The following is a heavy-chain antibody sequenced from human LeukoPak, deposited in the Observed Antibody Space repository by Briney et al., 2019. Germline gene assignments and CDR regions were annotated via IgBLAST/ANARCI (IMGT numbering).Heavy chain of an antibody. J-gene: IGHJ4*02. CDR2: INHSGST. V-gene: IGHV4-34*01. D-gene: IGHD1-26*01. CDR3: ARAGAIFDY. CDR1: GGSFSGYY. Sequence: PSETLSLTCAVYGGSFSGYYWSWIRQPPGKGLEWIGEINHSGSTNYNPSLKSRVTISVDTSKNQFSLKLSSVTAADTAVYHCARAGAIFDYWGQGTLVTVSS.